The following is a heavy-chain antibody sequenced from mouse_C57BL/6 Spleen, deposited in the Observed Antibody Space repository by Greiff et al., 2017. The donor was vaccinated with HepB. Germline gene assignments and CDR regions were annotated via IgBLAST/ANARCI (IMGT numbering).Heavy chain of an antibody. D-gene: IGHD2-2*01. J-gene: IGHJ3*01. CDR2: IYPSDSET. CDR1: GYTFTSYW. CDR3: ARSSMVTTRSWFAY. V-gene: IGHV1-61*01. Sequence: QVQLKQPGAELVRPGSSVKLSCKASGYTFTSYWMDWVKQRPGQGLEWIGNIYPSDSETHYNQKFKDKATLTVDKSSSTAYMQLSSLTSEDSAVYYCARSSMVTTRSWFAYWGQGTLVTVSA.